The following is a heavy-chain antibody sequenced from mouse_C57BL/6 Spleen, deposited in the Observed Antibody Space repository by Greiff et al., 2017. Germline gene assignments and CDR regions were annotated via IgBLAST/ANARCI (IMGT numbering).Heavy chain of an antibody. D-gene: IGHD4-1*01. CDR1: GFTFSDYG. CDR3: ARSWGYFDY. V-gene: IGHV5-17*01. J-gene: IGHJ2*01. CDR2: ISSGSSTI. Sequence: EVQVVESGGGLVKPGGSLKLSCAASGFTFSDYGMHWVRQAPEKGLEWVAYISSGSSTIYYADTVKGRYTISRDNDKNTQFLQMTGLRSEDTAMYYCARSWGYFDYWGQGTTLTVSS.